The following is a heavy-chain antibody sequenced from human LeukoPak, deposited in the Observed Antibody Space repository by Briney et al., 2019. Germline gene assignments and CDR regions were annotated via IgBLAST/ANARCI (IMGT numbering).Heavy chain of an antibody. CDR3: ARDDSSSFGPANAFDI. Sequence: ASVKVSCKASGYTFTSYAMNWVRQAPGQGLEWMGIINPSGGSTSYAQKFQGRVTMTRDMSTSTVYMELSSLRSEDTAVYYCARDDSSSFGPANAFDIWGQGTMVTVSS. V-gene: IGHV1-46*01. D-gene: IGHD3-22*01. CDR2: INPSGGST. CDR1: GYTFTSYA. J-gene: IGHJ3*02.